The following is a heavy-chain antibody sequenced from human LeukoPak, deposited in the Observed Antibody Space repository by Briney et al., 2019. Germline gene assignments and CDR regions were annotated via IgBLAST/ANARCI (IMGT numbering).Heavy chain of an antibody. V-gene: IGHV4-61*08. CDR2: IYYSGST. CDR3: ASSNYYEEYYYYYGMDV. D-gene: IGHD3-22*01. CDR1: GGSISSGDYY. J-gene: IGHJ6*02. Sequence: SETLSLTCTVSGGSISSGDYYWSWIRQPPGKGLEWIGYIYYSGSTNYNPSLKSRVTISVDTSKNQFSLKLSSVTAADTAVYYCASSNYYEEYYYYYGMDVWGQGTTVTVSS.